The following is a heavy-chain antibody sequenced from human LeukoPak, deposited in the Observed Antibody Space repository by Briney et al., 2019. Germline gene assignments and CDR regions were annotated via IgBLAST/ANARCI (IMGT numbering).Heavy chain of an antibody. CDR1: GFTFSSYG. CDR3: AKDKSGEFDY. J-gene: IGHJ4*02. Sequence: GRSLRLSCAASGFTFSSYGMHWVRQAPGKGLEWVAVISYDGSKKYYADSVKGRFTISRDNSKNTLYLQMNSQRAEDTAVYYCAKDKSGEFDYWGEGTLVTVCS. V-gene: IGHV3-30*18. D-gene: IGHD1-26*01. CDR2: ISYDGSKK.